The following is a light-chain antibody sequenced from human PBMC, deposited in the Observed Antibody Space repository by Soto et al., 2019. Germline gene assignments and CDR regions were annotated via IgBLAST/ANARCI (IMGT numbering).Light chain of an antibody. CDR2: KAS. V-gene: IGKV1-5*03. J-gene: IGKJ1*01. Sequence: DIQMTQSPSTLSASVGDRVTITCRASESISSWLAWFQQKPGKAPKLLIYKASILVSGVSSRFSGSESRTKSTLTISSLQPDDFATYFSQQYSAKWTFGQGTKDEIK. CDR1: ESISSW. CDR3: QQYSAKWT.